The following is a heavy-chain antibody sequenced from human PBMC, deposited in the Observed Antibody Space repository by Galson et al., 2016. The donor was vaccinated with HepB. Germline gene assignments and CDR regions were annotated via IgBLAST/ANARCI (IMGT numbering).Heavy chain of an antibody. CDR3: ARGDIVGAIFDY. D-gene: IGHD1-26*01. Sequence: APGKGLEWVSSISSSSSYIYYADSVKGRFTISRDNAKNSLYLQMNSLGAEDTAVYYCARGDIVGAIFDYWGQGTLVTVSS. CDR2: ISSSSSYI. V-gene: IGHV3-21*01. J-gene: IGHJ4*02.